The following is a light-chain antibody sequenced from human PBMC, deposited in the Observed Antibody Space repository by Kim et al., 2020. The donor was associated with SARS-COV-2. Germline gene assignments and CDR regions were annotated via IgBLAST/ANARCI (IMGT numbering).Light chain of an antibody. J-gene: IGLJ3*02. CDR3: QAWDSSTAV. Sequence: SYELTQPPSVSVSPGQTASITCSGDKLGDKYACWYQQKPGQSPVLVIYQDSKRPSGIPERFSGSNSGNTATLTISGTQAMYEADYYCQAWDSSTAVFGG. CDR2: QDS. V-gene: IGLV3-1*01. CDR1: KLGDKY.